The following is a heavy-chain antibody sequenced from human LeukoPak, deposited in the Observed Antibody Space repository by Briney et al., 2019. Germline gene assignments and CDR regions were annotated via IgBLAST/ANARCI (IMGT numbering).Heavy chain of an antibody. D-gene: IGHD6-13*01. J-gene: IGHJ5*02. Sequence: GGSLRLSCAASGFTFSSYGMHWVRQAPAKGLEGGAVIWYDGSNKYYADSVKGRFTISRDNSKNTLYLQMNSLRAEDTAVYYCAKAVYSSSWYWFDPWGQGTLVTVSS. V-gene: IGHV3-33*06. CDR2: IWYDGSNK. CDR3: AKAVYSSSWYWFDP. CDR1: GFTFSSYG.